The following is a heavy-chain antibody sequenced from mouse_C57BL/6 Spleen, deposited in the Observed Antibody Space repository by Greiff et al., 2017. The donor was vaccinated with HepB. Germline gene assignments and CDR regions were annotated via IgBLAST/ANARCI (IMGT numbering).Heavy chain of an antibody. D-gene: IGHD4-1*01. CDR1: GYTFTSYW. Sequence: QVQLQQPGAELVKPGASVKMSCKASGYTFTSYWITWVKQRPGQGLEWIGDIYPGSGSTNYNEKFKSKATLAVNTASSTAYMQLSSLTSEDSAVYYCARLNWDERVFDYWGPGTTLTVSS. J-gene: IGHJ2*01. CDR3: ARLNWDERVFDY. V-gene: IGHV1-55*01. CDR2: IYPGSGST.